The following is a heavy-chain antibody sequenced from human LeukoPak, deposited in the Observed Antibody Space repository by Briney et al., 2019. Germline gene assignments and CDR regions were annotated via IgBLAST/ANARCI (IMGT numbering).Heavy chain of an antibody. Sequence: PSETLSLTCTVSGGSISSYYWSWIRQPPGKGLEWIGYIYYSGSTNYNPSLKSRVTISVDTSKNQFSLQLSSVTAADTAVYYCARLFLEKGAHDYWGQGTLVTVSS. CDR2: IYYSGST. D-gene: IGHD3-3*01. CDR1: GGSISSYY. J-gene: IGHJ4*02. V-gene: IGHV4-59*08. CDR3: ARLFLEKGAHDY.